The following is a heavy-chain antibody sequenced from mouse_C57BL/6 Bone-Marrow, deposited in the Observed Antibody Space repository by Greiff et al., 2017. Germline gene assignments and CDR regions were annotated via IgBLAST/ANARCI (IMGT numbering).Heavy chain of an antibody. CDR1: GFNIKDYY. CDR2: IDPEDGDT. D-gene: IGHD2-4*01. J-gene: IGHJ4*01. Sequence: EVQLQQSGAELVRPGASVKLSCTASGFNIKDYYMHWVKQRPEQGLEWIGRIDPEDGDTEYAPKFQGKATMTADTSSNPAYLQLSSLTSEDTAVYYCTTEGDYEDAMDYWGQGTSVTVSS. CDR3: TTEGDYEDAMDY. V-gene: IGHV14-1*01.